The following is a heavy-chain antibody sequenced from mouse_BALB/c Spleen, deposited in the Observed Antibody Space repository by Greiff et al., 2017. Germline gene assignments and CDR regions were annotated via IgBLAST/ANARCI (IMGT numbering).Heavy chain of an antibody. D-gene: IGHD2-4*01. CDR2: IDTSDSYT. CDR3: ARGTTMIYAMDY. Sequence: QVQLQQPGAELVMPGASVKMSCKASGYTFTDYWMHWVKQRPGQGLEWIGAIDTSDSYTSYNQKFKGKATLTVDESSSTAYMQLSSLTSEDSAVYYCARGTTMIYAMDYWGQGTSVTVSS. V-gene: IGHV1-69*01. J-gene: IGHJ4*01. CDR1: GYTFTDYW.